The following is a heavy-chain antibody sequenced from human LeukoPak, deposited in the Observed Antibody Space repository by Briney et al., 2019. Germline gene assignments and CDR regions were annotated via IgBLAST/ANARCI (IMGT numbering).Heavy chain of an antibody. CDR2: IFYSGST. J-gene: IGHJ4*02. CDR1: GGSISSYY. CDR3: ARSFYYDTTGYYAVRFDY. Sequence: SETLSLTCTVSGGSISSYYWSWIRQPPGKGLEWIGYIFYSGSTNYNPSLKSRVTISVDTSRNQFSLKLSSVTAADTAVYYCARSFYYDTTGYYAVRFDYWGQGTLVTVPS. V-gene: IGHV4-59*08. D-gene: IGHD3-22*01.